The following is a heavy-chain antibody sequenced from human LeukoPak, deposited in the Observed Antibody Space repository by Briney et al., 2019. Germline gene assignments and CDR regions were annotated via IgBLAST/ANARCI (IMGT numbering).Heavy chain of an antibody. V-gene: IGHV3-23*01. CDR3: ATQAEGRGSPWDF. CDR1: GFTFSTYV. Sequence: PGGSLRLSCTASGFTFSTYVMTWVRQAPGKGLEWVSGIGGNGGDTNYADSVKGRFTISRDNSKNTVCLQMNSPRAEDTAVYFCATQAEGRGSPWDFWGQGTLVTVSS. D-gene: IGHD3-16*01. J-gene: IGHJ4*02. CDR2: IGGNGGDT.